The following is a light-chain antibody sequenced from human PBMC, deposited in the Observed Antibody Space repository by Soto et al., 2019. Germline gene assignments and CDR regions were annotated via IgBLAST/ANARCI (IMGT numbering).Light chain of an antibody. Sequence: QSALTQPRSVSGALGQSVTISCTGTSSDVGGYNYVSWYQHHPGKAPKLMIYDVSKRPSGVPDRFSGSKSGNTASLTISGVQAEDEADYYCCSYAGSYTWVFGGGTKLTVL. J-gene: IGLJ3*02. CDR2: DVS. CDR1: SSDVGGYNY. V-gene: IGLV2-11*01. CDR3: CSYAGSYTWV.